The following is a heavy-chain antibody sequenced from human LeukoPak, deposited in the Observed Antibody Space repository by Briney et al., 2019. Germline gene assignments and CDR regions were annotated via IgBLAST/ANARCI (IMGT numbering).Heavy chain of an antibody. CDR2: IYYSGST. J-gene: IGHJ6*03. D-gene: IGHD3-10*01. Sequence: SETLSLTCTVSGASISSSSYYWGWIRQPPGKGLEWIGSIYYSGSTYFNPSLKSRVIISVDTSKNQFSLKLSSVTAADTAVYYCARHPRLLWFGEFHYMDVWGKGTTVIISS. CDR3: ARHPRLLWFGEFHYMDV. V-gene: IGHV4-39*01. CDR1: GASISSSSYY.